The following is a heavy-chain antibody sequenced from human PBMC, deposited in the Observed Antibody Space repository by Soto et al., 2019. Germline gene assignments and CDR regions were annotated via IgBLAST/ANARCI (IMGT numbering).Heavy chain of an antibody. CDR1: GDSVSSNSAA. J-gene: IGHJ6*04. D-gene: IGHD1-1*01. Sequence: SHTLSLTCAISGDSVSSNSAAWNLIRQSPSRGLEWLGRTYYRSKWYNDYSVSVKSRITINPDTSKNQFSLQLNSVTPEDTAVYYCARENDYYYGMDVWGEGTTVTVSS. CDR2: TYYRSKWYN. CDR3: ARENDYYYGMDV. V-gene: IGHV6-1*01.